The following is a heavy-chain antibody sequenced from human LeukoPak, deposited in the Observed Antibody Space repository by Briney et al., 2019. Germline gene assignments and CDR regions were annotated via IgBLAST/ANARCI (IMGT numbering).Heavy chain of an antibody. V-gene: IGHV3-7*01. CDR3: ARDRAYSTFDF. CDR1: GFTFSTSW. J-gene: IGHJ4*02. D-gene: IGHD4-11*01. CDR2: INVDDTSK. Sequence: GGSLRHSSAAPGFTFSTSWMTWVRDTPGKGLERVAIINVDDTSKSYPDSVKGRFTISRDNARNSLFLQMNNLRAEDTAVYYCARDRAYSTFDFWGQGTLVAVSS.